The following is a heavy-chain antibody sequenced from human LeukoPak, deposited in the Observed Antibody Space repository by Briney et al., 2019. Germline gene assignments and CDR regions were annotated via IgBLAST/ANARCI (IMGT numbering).Heavy chain of an antibody. V-gene: IGHV3-23*01. D-gene: IGHD5-24*01. J-gene: IGHJ4*02. Sequence: GRSLRLSCSASGFTFSSYAMSWVRQAPGKGLEWVSAISGSGGRTYYADSVKGRITISRDNSKNTLYLQMNSLRAEDTAVYYCAKPMTTSDDYWGQGTLVTVSS. CDR2: ISGSGGRT. CDR3: AKPMTTSDDY. CDR1: GFTFSSYA.